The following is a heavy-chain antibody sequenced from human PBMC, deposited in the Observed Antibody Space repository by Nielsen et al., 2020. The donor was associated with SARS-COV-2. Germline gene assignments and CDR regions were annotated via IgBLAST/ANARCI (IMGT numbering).Heavy chain of an antibody. J-gene: IGHJ5*02. CDR2: ISGSGSYT. CDR1: GFTFSSYG. D-gene: IGHD6-13*01. Sequence: GESLKTSCAASGFTFSSYGLSWVRQAPGKGLEWVSSISGSGSYTYYADSVKGRFTISRDNSKNTLFLQMNSLRAEDTAVYYCAKDGAGYSASWSGTGGESWGQGTLVTVSS. V-gene: IGHV3-23*01. CDR3: AKDGAGYSASWSGTGGES.